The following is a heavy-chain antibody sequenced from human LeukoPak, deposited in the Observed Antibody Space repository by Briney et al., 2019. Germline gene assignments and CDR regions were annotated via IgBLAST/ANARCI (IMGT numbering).Heavy chain of an antibody. V-gene: IGHV4-59*08. J-gene: IGHJ4*02. D-gene: IGHD2-15*01. CDR3: ARQRGGYVDY. CDR1: GGSISSYY. Sequence: SETLSLTCTVSGGSISSYYWSWIRQPPGKGLEWIGYIYYSGSTNYNPSLKSRVTISVDTSKNQFSLMLGSVTAADTAVFYCARQRGGYVDYWGQGTLVTVSS. CDR2: IYYSGST.